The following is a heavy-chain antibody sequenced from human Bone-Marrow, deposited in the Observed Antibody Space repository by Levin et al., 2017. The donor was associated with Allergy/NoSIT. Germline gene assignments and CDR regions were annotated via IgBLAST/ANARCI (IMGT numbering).Heavy chain of an antibody. J-gene: IGHJ4*02. V-gene: IGHV5-51*01. Sequence: KVSCKGSGYSFNWHWIAWVRQMPGKGLEWMGIIYPGDPETRYSPSFQGQIIISGDKSINTAYLQWSSPKASDTAMYYCARIKDNVVEPDAEFDYWGQGTLVTVSS. CDR2: IYPGDPET. D-gene: IGHD2-15*01. CDR3: ARIKDNVVEPDAEFDY. CDR1: GYSFNWHW.